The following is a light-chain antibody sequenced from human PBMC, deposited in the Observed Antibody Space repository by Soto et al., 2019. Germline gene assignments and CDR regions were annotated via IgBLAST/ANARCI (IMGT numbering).Light chain of an antibody. V-gene: IGKV1-12*01. Sequence: DIQMTQSPSSVSVSLGDRVTITCRASQGLSSWLAWYQQKPGKAPKLLIYGASNLQSGVPSRFSGSGSGTDFTLTISSLQSEDFATYYCQQAYTFPRTFGQGTKVEI. CDR3: QQAYTFPRT. CDR2: GAS. J-gene: IGKJ1*01. CDR1: QGLSSW.